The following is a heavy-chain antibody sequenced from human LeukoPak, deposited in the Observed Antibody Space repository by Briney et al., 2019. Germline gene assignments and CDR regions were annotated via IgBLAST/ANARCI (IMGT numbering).Heavy chain of an antibody. V-gene: IGHV4-39*07. CDR2: IYYSGST. J-gene: IGHJ4*02. Sequence: PSETLSLTCTVSGGSISSSSYYWGWIRQPPGKGLEWIGSIYYSGSTYYNPSLKSRVTISVDTSKNQLSLKLNFVTAADTAMYYCVRGIPPDYWGQGILVAVSS. CDR3: VRGIPPDY. CDR1: GGSISSSSYY.